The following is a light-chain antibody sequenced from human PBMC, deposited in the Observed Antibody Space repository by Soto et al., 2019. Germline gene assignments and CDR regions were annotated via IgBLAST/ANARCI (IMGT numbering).Light chain of an antibody. CDR1: QNINAW. V-gene: IGKV1-5*01. Sequence: DIQMPPAPSTLSASVGDRATITCRARQNINAWLAWYQQKPGKAPKILIYDVSTLHSGVPSRFSGSASGTEFTLTISRLQPDDFATYYCQYYNNWPPSITVGQGTRLEIK. CDR3: QYYNNWPPSIT. J-gene: IGKJ5*01. CDR2: DVS.